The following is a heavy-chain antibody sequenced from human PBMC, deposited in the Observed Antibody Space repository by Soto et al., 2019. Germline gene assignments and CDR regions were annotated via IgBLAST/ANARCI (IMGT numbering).Heavy chain of an antibody. CDR1: GFSVRTSG. CDR3: ARDDNLQGNAFDV. CDR2: IWNDGNNK. Sequence: QVPLVESGGGVVQPERSLRLSCAASGFSVRTSGMHWVRQAPGKGLEWVALIWNDGNNKVYADSVKGRFTISNDNSQSTIYLQMDSLRGEDTALYYCARDDNLQGNAFDVWGQGTMVTVSS. V-gene: IGHV3-33*01. D-gene: IGHD3-10*01. J-gene: IGHJ3*01.